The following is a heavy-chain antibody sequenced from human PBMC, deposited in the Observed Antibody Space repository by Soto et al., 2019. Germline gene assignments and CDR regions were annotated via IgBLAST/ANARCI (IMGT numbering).Heavy chain of an antibody. V-gene: IGHV3-33*01. CDR2: IWYDGSKR. Sequence: QMQLVESGGGVVQPGRSLRVSCAASGFSLSKYAIYWVRQAPGKGLEWVAVIWYDGSKRYYADSVKGRFTIPRDNSNNTGNMQMTSLRDDNTAVYYSARGEYGDYVEGYFDLWGRGTLVTVSS. D-gene: IGHD4-17*01. J-gene: IGHJ2*01. CDR3: ARGEYGDYVEGYFDL. CDR1: GFSLSKYA.